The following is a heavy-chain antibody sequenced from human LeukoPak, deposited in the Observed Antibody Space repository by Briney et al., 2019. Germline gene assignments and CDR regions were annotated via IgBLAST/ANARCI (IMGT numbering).Heavy chain of an antibody. J-gene: IGHJ4*02. CDR1: GFTFSSYG. V-gene: IGHV3-30*18. CDR2: ISYDGSNK. CDR3: AKDHEGAYDY. D-gene: IGHD1-26*01. Sequence: GRSLRLSCAASGFTFSSYGMHWVRQAPGKGLEWVAVISYDGSNKYYADSVKGRFTISRDNSKNTLYLQMNSLKAEDTAVYYCAKDHEGAYDYWGQGTLVTVSS.